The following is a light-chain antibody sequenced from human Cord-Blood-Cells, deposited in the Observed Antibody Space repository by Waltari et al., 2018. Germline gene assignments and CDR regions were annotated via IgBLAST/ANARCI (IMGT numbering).Light chain of an antibody. J-gene: IGKJ1*01. V-gene: IGKV1-39*01. Sequence: DIQMTQSSSSLSASVGDRVTITCRESQSISSYLNWYQQKPGKAPKLLISAASSLQSGVPSRFSGSGSGTDFTLTISSLQPEDFATYYCQQSYSTPPTFGQGTKVEIK. CDR2: AAS. CDR1: QSISSY. CDR3: QQSYSTPPT.